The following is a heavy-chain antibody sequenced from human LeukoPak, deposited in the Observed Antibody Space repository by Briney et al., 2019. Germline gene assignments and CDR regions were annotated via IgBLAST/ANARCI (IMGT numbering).Heavy chain of an antibody. V-gene: IGHV3-30*18. Sequence: GRSLRLSCAASGFTFSSYGMHWVRQAPGKGLEWLAVISYDGSNKYYADPVKGRFTISRENSKNKLYLQMTSLRAEDTGVYYCAKGRAWVAGFEGYFDYWGQGTLVTVSS. J-gene: IGHJ4*02. CDR2: ISYDGSNK. D-gene: IGHD6-19*01. CDR1: GFTFSSYG. CDR3: AKGRAWVAGFEGYFDY.